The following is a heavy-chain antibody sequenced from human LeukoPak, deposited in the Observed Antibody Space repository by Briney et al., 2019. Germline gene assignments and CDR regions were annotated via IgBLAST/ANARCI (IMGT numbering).Heavy chain of an antibody. V-gene: IGHV4-31*03. J-gene: IGHJ5*02. Sequence: PSETLSLTCTVSGGSISSGGYYWSWIRQHPGKGLEWIGYIYYSGSTYYNPSLKSRVTISVDTSKNQFSLKLSSVTAADTAVYYCVRDGYSSSWYWFDPWGQGTLVTVSS. CDR1: GGSISSGGYY. CDR2: IYYSGST. CDR3: VRDGYSSSWYWFDP. D-gene: IGHD6-13*01.